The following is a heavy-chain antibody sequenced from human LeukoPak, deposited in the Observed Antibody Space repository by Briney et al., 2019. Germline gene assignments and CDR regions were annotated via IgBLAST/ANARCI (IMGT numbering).Heavy chain of an antibody. J-gene: IGHJ3*02. CDR1: GFTFDDYA. CDR3: AKDAGDRYYYDSSGYLPCDAFDI. CDR2: NSWNSDSI. D-gene: IGHD3-22*01. V-gene: IGHV3-9*01. Sequence: SLRLSCAASGFTFDDYAMHWVRQAPGKGLGRVSGNSWNSDSIGYADSVKGRFTITRDNAKNSLYLQMNSLRAEDTALYYCAKDAGDRYYYDSSGYLPCDAFDIWGQGTMVTVSS.